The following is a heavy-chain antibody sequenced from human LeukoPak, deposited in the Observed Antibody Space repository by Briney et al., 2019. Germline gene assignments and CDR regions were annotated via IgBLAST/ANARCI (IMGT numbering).Heavy chain of an antibody. CDR3: ARAQYLSNWFSP. Sequence: LQISCKASGYIFTSYWMGWVRQVPGKGLEWMGIIYPGDFDTRYSPSFQGQVTISADKSINTAYLQWSILKAPDTAMYYCARAQYLSNWFSPWGQGTPVTVSS. V-gene: IGHV5-51*01. CDR2: IYPGDFDT. D-gene: IGHD2/OR15-2a*01. CDR1: GYIFTSYW. J-gene: IGHJ5*02.